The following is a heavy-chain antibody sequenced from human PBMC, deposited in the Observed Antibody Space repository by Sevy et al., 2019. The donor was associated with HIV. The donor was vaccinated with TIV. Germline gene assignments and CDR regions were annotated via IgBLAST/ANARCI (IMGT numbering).Heavy chain of an antibody. D-gene: IGHD3-16*01. CDR1: GDSISGYY. Sequence: SETLSLTCTVSGDSISGYYWKWIRQPPGKGLEWIGYLYYSGRTNYNPSLKSRVTISVDTSKNQFSLKLTSLTAADTAVYYCARGAPNYYYGMDVWGQGTTVTVSS. CDR2: LYYSGRT. CDR3: ARGAPNYYYGMDV. V-gene: IGHV4-59*01. J-gene: IGHJ6*02.